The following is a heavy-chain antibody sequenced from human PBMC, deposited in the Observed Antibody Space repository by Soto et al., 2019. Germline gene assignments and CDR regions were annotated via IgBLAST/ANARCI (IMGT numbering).Heavy chain of an antibody. CDR1: GFDLSSYW. CDR2: ISIDGSTT. J-gene: IGHJ1*01. CDR3: ARQGSHQFFQY. Sequence: EVQLVQSGGGLVQPGGSLRLSCVASGFDLSSYWMHWVRQAPGKGLLWVSRISIDGSTTTYADSVEGRFTISRDNAKNTLYLQLNGLRVEDTAVYYCARQGSHQFFQYWGQGTLVTVSS. V-gene: IGHV3-74*01.